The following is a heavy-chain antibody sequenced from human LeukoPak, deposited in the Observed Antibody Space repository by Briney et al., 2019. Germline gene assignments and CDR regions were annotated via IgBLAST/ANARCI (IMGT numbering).Heavy chain of an antibody. D-gene: IGHD3-10*01. CDR1: GGSISSYY. J-gene: IGHJ5*02. Sequence: SETLSLTCTVSGGSISSYYWSWIRQPPGKGLEWIGYIYYSGSTNYNPSLKSRVTISVDTSKNQFSLKLSSVTAADTAVYYCARHARQMVGNGSGNRIPSWFDPWGQGTLVTVSS. CDR3: ARHARQMVGNGSGNRIPSWFDP. V-gene: IGHV4-59*08. CDR2: IYYSGST.